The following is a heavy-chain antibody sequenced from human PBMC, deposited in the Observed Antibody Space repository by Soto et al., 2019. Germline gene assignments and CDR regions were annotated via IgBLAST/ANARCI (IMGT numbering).Heavy chain of an antibody. CDR1: GYTFTSYG. J-gene: IGHJ5*02. Sequence: GASVKVSCKASGYTFTSYGINWVRQAPGQGLEWLGWISAYDGYTNYAQILQGRVSMTTDTSTKTAYMELRSLRSDDTAMYYCARGGFYDSSGAPTVIDIPNPLQSLPWG. CDR2: ISAYDGYT. V-gene: IGHV1-18*01. D-gene: IGHD3-22*01. CDR3: ARGGFYDSSGAPTVIDIPNPLQSLP.